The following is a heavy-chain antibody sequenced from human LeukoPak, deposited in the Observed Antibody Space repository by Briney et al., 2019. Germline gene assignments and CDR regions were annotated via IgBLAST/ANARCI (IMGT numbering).Heavy chain of an antibody. CDR1: GYTFTSYA. CDR3: ARAEGDYYDSSGYYYAKLNY. Sequence: SVKVSCKASGYTFTSYAISWVRQAPGQGLEWMGGIIPIFGTANYAQKFQGRVTITADESTSTAYMELSSLRSEDTAVYYCARAEGDYYDSSGYYYAKLNYWGQGTLVTVSS. CDR2: IIPIFGTA. D-gene: IGHD3-22*01. V-gene: IGHV1-69*13. J-gene: IGHJ4*02.